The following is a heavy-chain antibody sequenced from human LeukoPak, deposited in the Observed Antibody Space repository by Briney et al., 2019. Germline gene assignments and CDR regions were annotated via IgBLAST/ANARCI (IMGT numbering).Heavy chain of an antibody. CDR1: GFTFSSHS. V-gene: IGHV3-48*01. D-gene: IGHD3-22*01. CDR3: AKTLLDSSGYYYAGSGY. CDR2: VTRNSNDI. J-gene: IGHJ4*02. Sequence: GGSLRLSCAAYGFTFSSHSMSWVRQAPGKGLEWVSYVTRNSNDIYYADSVKGRFTISRDNGKNSLYLQMNNLRAEDTAVYYCAKTLLDSSGYYYAGSGYWGQGILVTV.